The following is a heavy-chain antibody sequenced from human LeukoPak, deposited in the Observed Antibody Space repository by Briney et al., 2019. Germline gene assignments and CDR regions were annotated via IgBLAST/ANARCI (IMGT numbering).Heavy chain of an antibody. Sequence: PSETLSLTCIVPGDSISSSRYYWAWMRQSPGKGLEWIGTFSSGGSAYYNPSLTSRVSISKDTSDNQFSLRLYSVTAADTAVYYCARKQTGTMYDVWGQGTQVTVSS. CDR3: ARKQTGTMYDV. CDR1: GDSISSSRYY. CDR2: FSSGGSA. J-gene: IGHJ4*02. V-gene: IGHV4-39*07. D-gene: IGHD1-7*01.